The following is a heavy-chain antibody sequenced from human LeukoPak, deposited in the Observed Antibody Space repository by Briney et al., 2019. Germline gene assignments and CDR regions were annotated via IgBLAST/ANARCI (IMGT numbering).Heavy chain of an antibody. Sequence: GGSLRPSCAASGFTFSNYAMTWVRQAPGMGLEWVSSISGSGSSSYYADSVKGRFTVSRDNSKNTLHLQMNSLRAEDTAVYYCAKDFLYNVVDYWGQGTLVAVSS. CDR1: GFTFSNYA. CDR3: AKDFLYNVVDY. D-gene: IGHD3-10*01. V-gene: IGHV3-23*01. J-gene: IGHJ4*02. CDR2: ISGSGSSS.